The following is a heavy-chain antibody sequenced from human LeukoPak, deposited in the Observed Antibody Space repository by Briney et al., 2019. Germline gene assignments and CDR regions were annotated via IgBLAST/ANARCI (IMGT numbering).Heavy chain of an antibody. Sequence: ASVKVSCKASGYTFIGYYMHWVRQAPGQGLEWMGWVQPNSGGTKYAQKFQDRVTMTRDTSNTTAYMQLNRLTSHDTAVYYCARAIPSQVLFSIHGLDVWGPGTTVIVSS. CDR2: VQPNSGGT. CDR3: ARAIPSQVLFSIHGLDV. D-gene: IGHD3-16*01. CDR1: GYTFIGYY. V-gene: IGHV1-2*02. J-gene: IGHJ6*02.